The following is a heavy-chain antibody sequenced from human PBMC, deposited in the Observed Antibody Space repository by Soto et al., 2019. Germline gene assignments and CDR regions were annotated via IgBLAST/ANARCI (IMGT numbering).Heavy chain of an antibody. D-gene: IGHD1-26*01. CDR3: ARVPTRALDY. Sequence: EVQLVDSGGGLVQPGGSLRLSCAASGFTFSSYTMNWVRQAPGKGLECISYISSSSRTIYYADSVKGRFTISRDYAQNSRYLQMTSLIDEDTAVYYCARVPTRALDYWGQRTLVTVSS. CDR1: GFTFSSYT. J-gene: IGHJ4*02. V-gene: IGHV3-48*02. CDR2: ISSSSRTI.